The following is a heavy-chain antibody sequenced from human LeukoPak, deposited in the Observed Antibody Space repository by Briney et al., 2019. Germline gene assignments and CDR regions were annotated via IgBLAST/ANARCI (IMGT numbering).Heavy chain of an antibody. D-gene: IGHD3-10*01. J-gene: IGHJ4*02. Sequence: SETLSLTCAVYGGSFSAYYWSWIRQPPGKGLEWIGEINHSGGSTYIPSLKSRVTISVDTSKNQFSLKLSSVTAADTAVYYCARGSGYGSGPLDYWGQGTLVTVSS. CDR3: ARGSGYGSGPLDY. CDR1: GGSFSAYY. V-gene: IGHV4-34*01. CDR2: INHSGGS.